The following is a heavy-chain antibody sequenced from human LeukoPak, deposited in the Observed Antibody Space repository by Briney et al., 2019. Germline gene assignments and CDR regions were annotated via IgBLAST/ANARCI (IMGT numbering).Heavy chain of an antibody. J-gene: IGHJ3*02. V-gene: IGHV4-39*07. CDR1: GASINSGSNY. D-gene: IGHD3-10*01. Sequence: PSETLSLTCRVSGASINSGSNYWGWIRQPPGKTLEWIGSIYSSGSTYYNPSLKSRVIIMIDTPKNHFSLTLSSVTAADTAVYYCARSDGYGLVGIWGQGTMVIVSS. CDR3: ARSDGYGLVGI. CDR2: IYSSGST.